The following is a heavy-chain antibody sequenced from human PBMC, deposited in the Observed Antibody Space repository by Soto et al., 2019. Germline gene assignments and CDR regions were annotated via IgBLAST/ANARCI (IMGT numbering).Heavy chain of an antibody. J-gene: IGHJ4*02. CDR1: GFTFSNAW. Sequence: PGGSLRLSCAASGFTFSNAWMNWVRQAPGKGLEWIGEIYHSGSTNYNPSLKSRVTISVDKSKNQFSLKLSSVTAADTAVYYCGRCIAAAGPIDYWGQGT. V-gene: IGHV4-4*02. D-gene: IGHD6-13*01. CDR3: GRCIAAAGPIDY. CDR2: IYHSGST.